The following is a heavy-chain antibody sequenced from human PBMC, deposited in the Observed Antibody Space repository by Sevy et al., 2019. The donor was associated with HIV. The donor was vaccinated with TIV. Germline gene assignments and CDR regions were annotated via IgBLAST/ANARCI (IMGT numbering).Heavy chain of an antibody. Sequence: ASVKVSCKVSGHTLTGVSMHWVRQAPGKGLQWMGTFDPEDGRTLYAQNFQDRVTMTEDTSTDTAYMELSSLKSEDTAMYNSAATKYYYENSGYPFDYWGQGTLVTVSS. D-gene: IGHD3-22*01. CDR3: AATKYYYENSGYPFDY. J-gene: IGHJ4*02. CDR2: FDPEDGRT. V-gene: IGHV1-24*01. CDR1: GHTLTGVS.